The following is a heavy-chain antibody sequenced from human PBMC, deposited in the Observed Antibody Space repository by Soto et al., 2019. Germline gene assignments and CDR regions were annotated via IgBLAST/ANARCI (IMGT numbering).Heavy chain of an antibody. J-gene: IGHJ4*02. V-gene: IGHV3-48*01. Sequence: GGSLRLSFAASVFTFSVYTMNSVRQAPGKGLEWVSYISSTSSTIYYADSVKGQFTISRDNAKNSLYLQMNSLRAEDTAVYYCARDRFSSGWVFDSWGQGTLVTVSS. CDR2: ISSTSSTI. D-gene: IGHD6-19*01. CDR3: ARDRFSSGWVFDS. CDR1: VFTFSVYT.